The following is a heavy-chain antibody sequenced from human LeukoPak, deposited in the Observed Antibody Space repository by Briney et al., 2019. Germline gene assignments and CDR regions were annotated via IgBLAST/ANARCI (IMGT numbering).Heavy chain of an antibody. CDR3: AKEGRGMGAATMDY. V-gene: IGHV3-23*01. Sequence: GGSLRLSCAASGFTFSSSAMSWVRQAPGKGLEWVSGISGSGGSTYYADSVGRFSISRDNSNNTLYLQLTSLRADDTAVYYCAKEGRGMGAATMDYWGQGTLVTVSS. D-gene: IGHD1-26*01. CDR2: ISGSGGST. J-gene: IGHJ4*02. CDR1: GFTFSSSA.